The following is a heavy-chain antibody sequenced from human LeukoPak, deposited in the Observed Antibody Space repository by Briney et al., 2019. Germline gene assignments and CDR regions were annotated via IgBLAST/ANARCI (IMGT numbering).Heavy chain of an antibody. Sequence: SETLSLTCTVSGASVSSASYWSWIRQPPGKGVEWIAHIYNGVNTNYNPSLKSRVTISVDTSKNQFSPRLNSVTAADTAVYYCARSRAFNSGAFDPWGQGSLVTVSS. CDR3: ARSRAFNSGAFDP. CDR1: GASVSSASY. J-gene: IGHJ5*02. D-gene: IGHD1-26*01. CDR2: IYNGVNT. V-gene: IGHV4-61*01.